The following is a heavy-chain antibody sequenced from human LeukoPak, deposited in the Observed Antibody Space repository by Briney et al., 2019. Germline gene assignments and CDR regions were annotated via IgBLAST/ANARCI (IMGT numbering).Heavy chain of an antibody. CDR2: IYSGGST. Sequence: GGSLRLSCAASEFSVGSNYMTWVRQAPGKGLEWVSLIYSGGSTYNADSVKGRFTISRDNSKNTLYLQMGSLRLEDTAVYYCARRDWELSYFDYWGQGNMVTVSS. D-gene: IGHD3-16*02. CDR3: ARRDWELSYFDY. J-gene: IGHJ4*02. CDR1: EFSVGSNY. V-gene: IGHV3-66*01.